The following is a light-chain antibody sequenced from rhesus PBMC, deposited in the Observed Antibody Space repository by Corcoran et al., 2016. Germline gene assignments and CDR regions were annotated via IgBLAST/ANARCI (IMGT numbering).Light chain of an antibody. CDR2: YTS. CDR3: QQYHNFPLT. CDR1: QSIYND. V-gene: IGKV1-66*01. Sequence: DIQMTQSPSSLSSSVGDTVTITCRASQSIYNDLSWYQQKPGKAPKPLNYYTSRLEKGDPSRFSGSGSGTDYSLTISSLQPEDIATYYCQQYHNFPLTFGGGTKVEIK. J-gene: IGKJ4*01.